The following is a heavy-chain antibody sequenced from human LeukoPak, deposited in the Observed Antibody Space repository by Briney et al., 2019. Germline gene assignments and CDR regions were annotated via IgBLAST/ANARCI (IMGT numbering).Heavy chain of an antibody. V-gene: IGHV4-59*08. J-gene: IGHJ4*02. CDR3: ARQRGRWDSFDY. CDR1: GGFISSYY. CDR2: IYYSGST. Sequence: SETLSLSCTVSGGFISSYYWSWIRQPPGNRLEWIGYIYYSGSTNYNPALNSRVTISVDTSKNQFSLKLSSVTAADTAVYYCARQRGRWDSFDYWGQGTLVTVSS. D-gene: IGHD1-26*01.